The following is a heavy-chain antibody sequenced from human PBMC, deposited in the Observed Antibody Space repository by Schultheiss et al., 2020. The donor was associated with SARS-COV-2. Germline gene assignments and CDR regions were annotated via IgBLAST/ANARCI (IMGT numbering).Heavy chain of an antibody. CDR2: IYYSGST. V-gene: IGHV4-59*08. CDR3: ARGGGDLAWADY. D-gene: IGHD2-21*01. CDR1: GGSISSYY. J-gene: IGHJ4*02. Sequence: SQTLSLTCTVSGGSISSYYWSWIRQPPGKGLEWIGYIYYSGSTNYNPSLKSRVTISVDTSKNQFSLKLSSVTAADTAVYYCARGGGDLAWADYWGQGTLVTVSS.